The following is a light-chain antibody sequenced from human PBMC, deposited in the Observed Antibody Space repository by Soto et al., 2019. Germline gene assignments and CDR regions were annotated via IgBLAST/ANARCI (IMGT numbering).Light chain of an antibody. CDR2: EVN. V-gene: IGLV2-8*01. CDR3: SSCAGSTVV. J-gene: IGLJ2*01. CDR1: VSDVGGYNY. Sequence: QSALTQPPSASGSPGQSVTISCTGTVSDVGGYNYVSWYQHHPGKAPKLMVYEVNKRPSGVPDRFSGSKSGSTASLTVSGLQAEDEADYYCSSCAGSTVVFGGGTKVTVL.